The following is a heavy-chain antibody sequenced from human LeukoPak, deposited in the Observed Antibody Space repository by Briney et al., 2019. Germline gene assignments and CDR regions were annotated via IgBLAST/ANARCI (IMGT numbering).Heavy chain of an antibody. Sequence: ASVKVSCKASGYTFTGYYMHWVRQAPGQGLEWMGWMNPNSGNTGYAQKFQGRVTMTRNTSISTAYMELSSLRSEDTAVYYCASRGGGDYYDSSGYYGPDYWGQGTLVTVSS. CDR1: GYTFTGYY. CDR3: ASRGGGDYYDSSGYYGPDY. CDR2: MNPNSGNT. J-gene: IGHJ4*02. V-gene: IGHV1-8*02. D-gene: IGHD3-22*01.